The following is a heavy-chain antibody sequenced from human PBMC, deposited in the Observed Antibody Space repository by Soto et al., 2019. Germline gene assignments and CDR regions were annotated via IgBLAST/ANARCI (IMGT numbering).Heavy chain of an antibody. CDR3: GREYCRGGRCYLPDY. Sequence: QVQLVQSGAELKTPGAPVKVSCKASGYRFTTFGISWVRQAPGQGLEWMGWISKYNGNTKYAQKFQGRVTLTTDASTSTASMELSSLTSDDTAVYYCGREYCRGGRCYLPDYWGQGTLVTVSS. V-gene: IGHV1-18*01. J-gene: IGHJ4*02. D-gene: IGHD2-15*01. CDR2: ISKYNGNT. CDR1: GYRFTTFG.